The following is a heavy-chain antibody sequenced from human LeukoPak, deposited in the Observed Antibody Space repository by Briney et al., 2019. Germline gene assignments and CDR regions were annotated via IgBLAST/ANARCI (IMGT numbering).Heavy chain of an antibody. Sequence: SVKVSCKASGGTFSSYAISWVRQAPGQGLEWMGGIIPIFGTANYAQKFQGRVTITADRSTSTAYMELSSLRSEDTAVYYCARDEYYDILTGYYKTHHLDYWGQGTLVTVSS. D-gene: IGHD3-9*01. CDR2: IIPIFGTA. CDR1: GGTFSSYA. CDR3: ARDEYYDILTGYYKTHHLDY. V-gene: IGHV1-69*06. J-gene: IGHJ4*02.